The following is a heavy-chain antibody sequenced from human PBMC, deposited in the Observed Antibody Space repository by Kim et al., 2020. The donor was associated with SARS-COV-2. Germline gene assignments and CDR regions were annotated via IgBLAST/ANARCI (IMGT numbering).Heavy chain of an antibody. V-gene: IGHV3-48*02. Sequence: SVKGRFTISRDNAKKSLYLQMHSLRDEDTAISYCANFWSLSGESVYDFDYWGQGTLVTVSS. J-gene: IGHJ4*02. D-gene: IGHD3-10*01. CDR3: ANFWSLSGESVYDFDY.